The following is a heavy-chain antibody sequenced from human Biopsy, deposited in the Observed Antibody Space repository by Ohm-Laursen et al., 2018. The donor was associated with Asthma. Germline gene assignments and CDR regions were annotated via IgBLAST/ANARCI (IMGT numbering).Heavy chain of an antibody. Sequence: SVKASCKSLGGTFNTYVIGWVRQAPGQGLEWIGGINSVLGTTTYPQKFQDRVTITADDSTSTVYMELSSLRSEDTAVYYCARKAGSCISRTCYSLDFWGQGTLVTVSS. J-gene: IGHJ4*02. D-gene: IGHD2-2*01. CDR3: ARKAGSCISRTCYSLDF. V-gene: IGHV1-69*13. CDR2: INSVLGTT. CDR1: GGTFNTYV.